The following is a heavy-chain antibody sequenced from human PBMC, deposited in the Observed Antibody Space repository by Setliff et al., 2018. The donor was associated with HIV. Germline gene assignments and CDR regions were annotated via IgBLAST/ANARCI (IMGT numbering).Heavy chain of an antibody. CDR3: AKDRYYDSSGSPFDY. V-gene: IGHV3-48*03. J-gene: IGHJ4*02. Sequence: GGSLRLSCAASGLIFSSYEMNWVRQAPGKGLEWISFIGGHGSIIHYADSVKGRFTISRDNAKNSVYLRMNSLRAEDTAVYYCAKDRYYDSSGSPFDYWGQGTLVTVSS. D-gene: IGHD3-22*01. CDR2: IGGHGSII. CDR1: GLIFSSYE.